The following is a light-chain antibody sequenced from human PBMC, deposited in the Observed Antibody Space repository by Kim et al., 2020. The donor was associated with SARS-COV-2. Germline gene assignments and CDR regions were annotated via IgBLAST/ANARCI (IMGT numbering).Light chain of an antibody. CDR3: QQYGSSPYS. V-gene: IGKV3-20*01. J-gene: IGKJ2*03. CDR1: QRVSSSY. CDR2: GAS. Sequence: LSPGETAPLTCRTSQRVSSSYLAWYQHKPGQAPRLLIHGASNRATGIPDRFSGSGSGTDFTLTISRLEPEDFAVYYCQQYGSSPYSFGQGTKLEI.